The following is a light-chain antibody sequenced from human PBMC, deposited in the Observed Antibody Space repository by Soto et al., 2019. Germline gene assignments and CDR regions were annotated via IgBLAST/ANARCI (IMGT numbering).Light chain of an antibody. CDR1: QSISSY. CDR3: QQSYSTPPDT. V-gene: IGKV1-39*01. CDR2: AAS. J-gene: IGKJ1*01. Sequence: DIQMTQSPSSLSASVGDRVTITCRASQSISSYLNWYQQKPGEAPKLLIFAASSLQSGVPSRFSGSGSGTDFTLTISSLQPKDFATYYCQQSYSTPPDTFGQGTKVEIK.